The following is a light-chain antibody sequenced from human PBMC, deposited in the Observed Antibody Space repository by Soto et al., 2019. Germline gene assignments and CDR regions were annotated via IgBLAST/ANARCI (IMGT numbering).Light chain of an antibody. CDR3: QQYDSRPNT. J-gene: IGKJ2*01. CDR2: DVS. Sequence: DIQMTQSPSSLSASVGDRVTITCRATQNIRWYLSWYQKRPGKAPQLLIHDVSTLETGVPARFSGRGSGTTFTLTIINLQPEDVATYYCQQYDSRPNTFGQGTKVDI. CDR1: QNIRWY. V-gene: IGKV1-33*01.